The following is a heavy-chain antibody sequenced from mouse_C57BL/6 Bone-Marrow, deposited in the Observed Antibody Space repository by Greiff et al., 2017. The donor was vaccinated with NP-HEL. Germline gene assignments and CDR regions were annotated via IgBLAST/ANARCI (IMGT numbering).Heavy chain of an antibody. CDR2: IDPSDSYT. D-gene: IGHD2-4*01. CDR1: GYTFTSYW. CDR3: ARGGYDYDLWFAY. V-gene: IGHV1-69*01. Sequence: VQLQQPGAELVMPGASVKLSCKASGYTFTSYWMHWVKQRPGQGLEWIGEIDPSDSYTNYNQKFKGKSTLTVDKSSSTAYMQLSSLTSEDSAVYYGARGGYDYDLWFAYWGQGTLVTVSA. J-gene: IGHJ3*01.